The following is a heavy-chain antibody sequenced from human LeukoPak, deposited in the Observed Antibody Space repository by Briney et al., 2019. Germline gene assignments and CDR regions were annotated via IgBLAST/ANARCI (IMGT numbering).Heavy chain of an antibody. D-gene: IGHD3-16*01. CDR2: IIPIFGTA. Sequence: SVKVSCKASGGTFSSYAISWVRQAPGQGLEWMGGIIPIFGTANYAQKFQGRVTITADESTSTAYMELSSLRSDDTAVYYCARLRGNVSPPDYWGQGTLVTVSS. CDR3: ARLRGNVSPPDY. J-gene: IGHJ4*02. CDR1: GGTFSSYA. V-gene: IGHV1-69*13.